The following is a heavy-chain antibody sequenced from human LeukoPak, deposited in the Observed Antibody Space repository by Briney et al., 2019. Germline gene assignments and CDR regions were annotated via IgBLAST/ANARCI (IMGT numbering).Heavy chain of an antibody. Sequence: ASVKVSCKASGYTFTSYYIHWVRQAPGQGLEWMGIINPSGGSTNYVERFQGRVTVTRDMSTSTVYMELSSLRSEDTAVYYCARDGTFDYWGQGTLVTVSS. CDR2: INPSGGST. V-gene: IGHV1-46*01. D-gene: IGHD1/OR15-1a*01. J-gene: IGHJ4*02. CDR3: ARDGTFDY. CDR1: GYTFTSYY.